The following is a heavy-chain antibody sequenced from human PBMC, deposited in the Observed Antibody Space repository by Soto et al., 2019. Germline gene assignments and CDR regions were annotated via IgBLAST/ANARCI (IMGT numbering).Heavy chain of an antibody. CDR2: IYYRGST. CDR3: ARVRRDCSSARCSYYYYGMDV. D-gene: IGHD2-2*01. CDR1: GGSFSGYY. Sequence: PSETLSLTCAVFGGSFSGYYWSWIRQPPGKGLELIRDIYYRGSTYYKPSLKSRVTISVDTSKTQCSLKLSSVTAADTAVYYYARVRRDCSSARCSYYYYGMDVWGQGTMVTVSS. J-gene: IGHJ6*02. V-gene: IGHV4-34*01.